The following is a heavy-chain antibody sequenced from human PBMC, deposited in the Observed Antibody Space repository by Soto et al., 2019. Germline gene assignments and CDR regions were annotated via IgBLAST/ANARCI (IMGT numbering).Heavy chain of an antibody. J-gene: IGHJ6*02. CDR2: IYPGDSDT. D-gene: IGHD2-2*01. CDR3: ARHCSSTSCYSPPGDYYYYYGMDV. V-gene: IGHV5-51*01. CDR1: VYSFTSYW. Sequence: GESLKISCKGSVYSFTSYWIGWVRQMPGKGLEWMGIIYPGDSDTRYSPSFQGQVTISADKSISTAYLQWSSLKASDTAMYYCARHCSSTSCYSPPGDYYYYYGMDVWGQGTTVTVSS.